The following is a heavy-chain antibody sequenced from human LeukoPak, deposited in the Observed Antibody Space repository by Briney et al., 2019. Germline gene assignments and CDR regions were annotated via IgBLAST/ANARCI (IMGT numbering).Heavy chain of an antibody. CDR3: AKDKTSARYYDSSGYYYEGAFDI. J-gene: IGHJ3*02. CDR2: ISGSGGTT. CDR1: GFTFSSYA. D-gene: IGHD3-22*01. Sequence: GGSLRLSCAASGFTFSSYAMSWVRQAPGKGLEWVSAISGSGGTTYYADSVKGRFTISRDNSKNTLYLQMNSLRAEDTAVYYCAKDKTSARYYDSSGYYYEGAFDIWGQGTMVPVSS. V-gene: IGHV3-23*01.